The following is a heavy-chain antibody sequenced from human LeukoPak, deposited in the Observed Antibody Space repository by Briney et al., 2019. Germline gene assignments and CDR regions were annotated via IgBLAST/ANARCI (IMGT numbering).Heavy chain of an antibody. CDR2: ITSSSIYI. J-gene: IGHJ4*02. CDR1: GFTFSHYS. D-gene: IGHD5-24*01. CDR3: ARPRGNVEMATIPFDY. Sequence: GSLRLSCAASGFTFSHYSMNWVRQAPGKGLEWVSSITSSSIYIYYGDSVKGRFTISRDNAKNSLFLQMNSLRAEDTAVYYCARPRGNVEMATIPFDYWGQGTLVTVSS. V-gene: IGHV3-21*01.